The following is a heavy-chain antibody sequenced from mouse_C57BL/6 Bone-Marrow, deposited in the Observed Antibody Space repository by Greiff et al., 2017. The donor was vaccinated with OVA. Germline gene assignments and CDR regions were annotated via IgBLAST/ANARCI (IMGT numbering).Heavy chain of an antibody. D-gene: IGHD2-4*01. CDR2: ISDGGSYT. CDR3: ARDYDYPAWFAY. V-gene: IGHV5-4*01. J-gene: IGHJ3*01. Sequence: DVHLVESGGGLVKPGGSLKLSCAASGFTFSSYAMSWVRQTPEKRLEWVATISDGGSYTYYPDNVKGRFTISRDNAKNNLYLQMSHLKSEDTAMYYCARDYDYPAWFAYWGQGTLVTVSA. CDR1: GFTFSSYA.